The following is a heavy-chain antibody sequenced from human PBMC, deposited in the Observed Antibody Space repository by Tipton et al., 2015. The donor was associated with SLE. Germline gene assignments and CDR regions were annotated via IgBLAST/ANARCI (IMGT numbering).Heavy chain of an antibody. CDR1: GFTFSSYA. J-gene: IGHJ3*01. D-gene: IGHD3-22*01. Sequence: SLRLSCAASGFTFSSYAMHWVRQAPGKGLEWVAVISYDGSNKYYADSVKGRFTISRDNSINTLYLQMNSLRAEDTAVFYCAKDRDFYDSSGSAAFDVWGQGTMVTVSS. CDR2: ISYDGSNK. V-gene: IGHV3-30-3*01. CDR3: AKDRDFYDSSGSAAFDV.